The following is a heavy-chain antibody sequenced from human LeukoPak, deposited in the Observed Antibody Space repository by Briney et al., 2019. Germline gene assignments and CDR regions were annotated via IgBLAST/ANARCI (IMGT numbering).Heavy chain of an antibody. CDR1: GFSFSSYD. Sequence: PGGSLRLSCAASGFSFSSYDMYWVRQAPGKGLEWVAFIRYDGNNKYYADSVKGRFTISRDNSESTLYLQLNSLRAEDTAVYYCTTITVASHFDYRGPGTLVTVSS. J-gene: IGHJ4*02. D-gene: IGHD6-19*01. V-gene: IGHV3-30*02. CDR2: IRYDGNNK. CDR3: TTITVASHFDY.